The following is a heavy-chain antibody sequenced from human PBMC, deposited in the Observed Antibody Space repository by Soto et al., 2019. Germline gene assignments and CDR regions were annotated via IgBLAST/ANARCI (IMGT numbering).Heavy chain of an antibody. D-gene: IGHD4-17*01. CDR2: IWYDGSNK. J-gene: IGHJ3*02. CDR3: ARDIDYGGDIVHAFDI. CDR1: GFTFSSYG. Sequence: QVQLVESGGGVVQPGRSLRLSCAASGFTFSSYGMHWVRQAPGKGLEWVAVIWYDGSNKHYADSVKGRFTISRDNSKNTLFLQMNSLRAEDTAIYYCARDIDYGGDIVHAFDIWGQGTLVTVSS. V-gene: IGHV3-33*01.